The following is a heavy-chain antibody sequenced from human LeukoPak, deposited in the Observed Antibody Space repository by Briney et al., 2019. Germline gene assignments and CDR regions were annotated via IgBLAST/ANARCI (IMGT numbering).Heavy chain of an antibody. J-gene: IGHJ4*02. CDR3: ATVRDIVVGGGPYYFDY. D-gene: IGHD2-15*01. Sequence: ASVKVSFKASGYTFIGYYLHWVRQAPGQGLEWMGWINPHNGDTNYAQKFQGRVTMTRDPSITTAYMELSRLKSDDTAVYYCATVRDIVVGGGPYYFDYWGQGTLVTVSS. CDR1: GYTFIGYY. V-gene: IGHV1-2*02. CDR2: INPHNGDT.